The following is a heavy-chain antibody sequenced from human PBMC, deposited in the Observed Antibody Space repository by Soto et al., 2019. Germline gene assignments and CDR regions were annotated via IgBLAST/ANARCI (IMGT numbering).Heavy chain of an antibody. D-gene: IGHD6-19*01. CDR1: GYTFTSYA. CDR2: INAGNGNT. V-gene: IGHV1-3*01. CDR3: ARDLSTSSRIALAGTVIGS. J-gene: IGHJ5*02. Sequence: AAVKCSFNASGYTFTSYAMHWVRQAPGQMLDCIGWINAGNGNTKYSQKFQGRVTITRDTSASTAYMELSSLRSEDTAVYYCARDLSTSSRIALAGTVIGSWGQGTLVTVSS.